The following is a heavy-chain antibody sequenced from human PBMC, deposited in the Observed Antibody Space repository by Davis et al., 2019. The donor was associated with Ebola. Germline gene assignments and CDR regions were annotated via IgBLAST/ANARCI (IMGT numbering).Heavy chain of an antibody. D-gene: IGHD1-14*01. V-gene: IGHV3-7*01. CDR1: GFTFSYFW. CDR2: IKQDGSQT. J-gene: IGHJ4*02. CDR3: AVMPDDY. Sequence: GESLKILCAAPGFTFSYFWMNWVRQVPGEGLEWVANIKQDGSQTNYGDSVKGRFTISRDNTKRSLYLQMNSLKAEDTAVYYCAVMPDDYWGQGTLVTVSS.